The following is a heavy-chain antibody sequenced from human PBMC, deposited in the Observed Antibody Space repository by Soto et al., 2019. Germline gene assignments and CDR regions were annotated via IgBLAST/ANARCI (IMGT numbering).Heavy chain of an antibody. CDR1: GFTFSSYG. J-gene: IGHJ4*02. V-gene: IGHV3-33*01. CDR3: ARDETRIPYYDFWSGYFDY. D-gene: IGHD3-3*01. CDR2: IWYDGSNK. Sequence: GGSLRLSCAASGFTFSSYGMHWVRQAPGKGLEWVAVIWYDGSNKYYADSVKGRFTISRDNSKNTLYLQMNSLRAEDTAVYYCARDETRIPYYDFWSGYFDYWGQGTLVTVSS.